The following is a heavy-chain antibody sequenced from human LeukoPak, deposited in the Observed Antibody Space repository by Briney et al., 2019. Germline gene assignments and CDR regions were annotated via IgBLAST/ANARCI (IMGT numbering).Heavy chain of an antibody. CDR1: RFTISSYA. V-gene: IGHV3-23*01. CDR3: AKSRSWYDAFDI. CDR2: ISGGGGST. D-gene: IGHD6-13*01. Sequence: GGSLRLSCAASRFTISSYAMSWVRQAPGKGLEWISAISGGGGSTYYADSVKGRFTISRDNSKNTLYLQMNSLRAEDTAVYYCAKSRSWYDAFDIWGQGTMVTVSS. J-gene: IGHJ3*02.